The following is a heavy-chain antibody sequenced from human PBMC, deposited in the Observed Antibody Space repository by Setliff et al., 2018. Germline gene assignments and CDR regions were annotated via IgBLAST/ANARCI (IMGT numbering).Heavy chain of an antibody. CDR2: IYSSGST. J-gene: IGHJ3*02. CDR1: GGSISNYY. V-gene: IGHV4-4*07. Sequence: SETLSLTCTVSGGSISNYYWSWIRQPTGKGLEWIGRIYSSGSTNYNPSLKSRVTMSVDTSKNQFSLKLSSVTAADTAVYYCARKGISALSGAFDMWGQGTMVTVSS. D-gene: IGHD1-26*01. CDR3: ARKGISALSGAFDM.